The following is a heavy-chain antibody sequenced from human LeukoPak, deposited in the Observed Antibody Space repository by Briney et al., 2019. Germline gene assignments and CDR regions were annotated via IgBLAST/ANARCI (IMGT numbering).Heavy chain of an antibody. V-gene: IGHV1-46*01. Sequence: ASVKVSCKASGYTFTSYYMHWVRQAPGQGLEWMGIINPIGGSTSYAQKFQGRVTMTRDTSMSTAYMELSRLRSDDTAVYYCARDLGVLRFLEWLGRGDDAFDIWGQGTMVTVSS. J-gene: IGHJ3*02. D-gene: IGHD3-3*01. CDR3: ARDLGVLRFLEWLGRGDDAFDI. CDR1: GYTFTSYY. CDR2: INPIGGST.